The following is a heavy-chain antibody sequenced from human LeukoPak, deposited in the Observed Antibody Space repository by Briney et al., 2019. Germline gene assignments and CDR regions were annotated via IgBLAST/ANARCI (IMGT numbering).Heavy chain of an antibody. D-gene: IGHD1-26*01. CDR1: GYTFAGYF. J-gene: IGHJ4*02. CDR3: ARDLASTSNWEFDF. V-gene: IGHV1-2*04. CDR2: INPNSGDT. Sequence: GASVRVSCKASGYTFAGYFIHWVRQAPGQGLEWMGRINPNSGDTEYAPKFQGWVTTTRETSISRAYVEVRRLISHDTAVYYCARDLASTSNWEFDFWGRGTLVIVSS.